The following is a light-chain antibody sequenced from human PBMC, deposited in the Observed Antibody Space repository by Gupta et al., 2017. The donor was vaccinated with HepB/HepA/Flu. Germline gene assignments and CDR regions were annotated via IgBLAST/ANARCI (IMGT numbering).Light chain of an antibody. CDR2: GAS. CDR3: QQHDNVTRS. CDR1: QVIASY. Sequence: EIKWTHSPSFLLALVGDRVTIPCRASQVIASYLDWYQQKPGKAPKLVIYGASTVQSGAPSRFSGSRSGTEFTLTISSLQPEDFATYYCQQHDNVTRSFGQGTKVE. J-gene: IGKJ1*01. V-gene: IGKV1-9*01.